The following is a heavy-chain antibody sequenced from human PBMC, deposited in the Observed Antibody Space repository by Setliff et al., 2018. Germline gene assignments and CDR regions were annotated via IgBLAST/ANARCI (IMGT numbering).Heavy chain of an antibody. V-gene: IGHV3-23*01. J-gene: IGHJ1*01. CDR2: TSGGGGFST. CDR1: GFSFSSYA. Sequence: GGSLRLSCAASGFSFSSYAMSWVRQAPGKGLEWVSTTSGGGGFSTYYADSVKGRFTISRDNSNLFLQMNNLRIEDTAVYYCAKAWSSSAFSRFQYWGQGTLVTVSS. D-gene: IGHD2-2*01. CDR3: AKAWSSSAFSRFQY.